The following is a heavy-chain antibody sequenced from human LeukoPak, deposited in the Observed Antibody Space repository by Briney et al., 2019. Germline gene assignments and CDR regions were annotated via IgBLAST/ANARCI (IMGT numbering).Heavy chain of an antibody. CDR3: ARGRQGYCGGGRCYICQF. CDR1: GGTFCTYA. Sequence: SVKVSCKASGGTFCTYAISWVRQAPGQGLEWMGGIIPLFGTANYAQKFQGRVTITADESTSTAYMELSSLRSDDTALYYCARGRQGYCGGGRCYICQFWGQGTLVTVSS. J-gene: IGHJ4*02. CDR2: IIPLFGTA. V-gene: IGHV1-69*13. D-gene: IGHD2-15*01.